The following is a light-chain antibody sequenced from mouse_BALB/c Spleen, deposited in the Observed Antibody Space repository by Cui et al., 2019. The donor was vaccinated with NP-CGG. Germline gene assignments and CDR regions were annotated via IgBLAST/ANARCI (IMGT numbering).Light chain of an antibody. CDR2: GTH. CDR1: TGAVTTSNY. J-gene: IGLJ1*01. CDR3: ALWYSNHWV. Sequence: QAFLPREPALTTSPGETVTLTCRSSTGAVTTSNYANWVQEKPDHLFTGLIGGTHNRAPGVPARFSGSLIGDKAALTITGAQTEDETIYFCALWYSNHWVFGGGTKLTVV. V-gene: IGLV1*01.